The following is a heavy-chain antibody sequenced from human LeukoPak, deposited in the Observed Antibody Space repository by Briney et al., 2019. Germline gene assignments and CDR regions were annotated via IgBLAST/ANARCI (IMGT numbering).Heavy chain of an antibody. D-gene: IGHD4-17*01. J-gene: IGHJ6*04. CDR3: ARHVYGKGMYV. CDR2: ISSSGPA. Sequence: SETLSLTCTVSGDSLSDNYWGWIRQPPGKGLECVGYISSSGPAYNPSLKSRLPISKDTSKSQFSLTLSSVTAADTAVYYCARHVYGKGMYVWGKGTTVTVSS. CDR1: GDSLSDNY. V-gene: IGHV4-59*08.